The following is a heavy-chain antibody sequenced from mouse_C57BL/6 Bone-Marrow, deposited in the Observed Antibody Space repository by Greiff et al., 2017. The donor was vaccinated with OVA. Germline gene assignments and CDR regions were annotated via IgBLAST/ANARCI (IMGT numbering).Heavy chain of an antibody. D-gene: IGHD2-1*01. CDR2: IYRRSGNT. CDR1: GYTFTSYG. CDR3: ASGSYYGNYGFAY. Sequence: QVHVKQSGAELARPGASVKLSCTASGYTFTSYGISWVKQRTGQGLEWIGEIYRRSGNTYYTEKFKGKATLTADKSSSTEYMEIRSLTSEDSAVYFCASGSYYGNYGFAYWGQGTLVTVSA. J-gene: IGHJ3*01. V-gene: IGHV1-81*01.